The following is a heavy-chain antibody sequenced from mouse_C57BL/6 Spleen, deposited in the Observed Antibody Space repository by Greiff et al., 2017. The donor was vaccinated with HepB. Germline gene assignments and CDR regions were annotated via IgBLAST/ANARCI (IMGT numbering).Heavy chain of an antibody. CDR1: GYTFTSYG. Sequence: QVQLQQSGAELARPGASVKLSCKASGYTFTSYGISWVKQRPGQGLEWIGEIYPRSGNTYYNEKFKGKATLTADKSSSTAYMELRSLTSEDSAVEVCARDLTGTYFDYWGQGTTLTVSS. J-gene: IGHJ2*01. CDR3: ARDLTGTYFDY. D-gene: IGHD4-1*01. V-gene: IGHV1-81*01. CDR2: IYPRSGNT.